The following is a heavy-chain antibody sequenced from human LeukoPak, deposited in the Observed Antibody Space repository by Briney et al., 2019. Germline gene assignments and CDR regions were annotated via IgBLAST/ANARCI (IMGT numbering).Heavy chain of an antibody. Sequence: PGGSLRLSCAASGFTFSSNYMSWVRQAPGKGLEWVSVIYSGGSTYYADSVKGRFTISRDNSKNTLYLQMNSLRAEDTAVYYCASGHGNAYYYYYYMDVWGKGTTVTVSS. V-gene: IGHV3-53*01. J-gene: IGHJ6*03. CDR3: ASGHGNAYYYYYYMDV. CDR1: GFTFSSNY. D-gene: IGHD4-23*01. CDR2: IYSGGST.